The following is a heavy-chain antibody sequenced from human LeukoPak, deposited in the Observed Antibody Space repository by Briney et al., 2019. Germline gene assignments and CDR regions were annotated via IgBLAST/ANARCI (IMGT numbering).Heavy chain of an antibody. CDR3: ARVGPPSFAMDV. CDR2: ISRTTTYT. J-gene: IGHJ6*02. V-gene: IGHV3-21*01. CDR1: GFTFSSYS. Sequence: PGGSLRLSCAGSGFTFSSYSFNWVRQAPGKGLEWVSSISRTTTYTYYADSLKGRFTISRDNAKNSLYLQMNSLRAEDTAVYYCARVGPPSFAMDVWGQGTTVTVSS.